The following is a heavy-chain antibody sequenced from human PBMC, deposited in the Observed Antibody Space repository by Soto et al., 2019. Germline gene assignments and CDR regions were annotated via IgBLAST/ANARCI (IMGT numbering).Heavy chain of an antibody. CDR3: ARAPRGYCSGGSYYSRSRNGYYYYGMDV. CDR1: GYTFTSYD. CDR2: MNPNSGNT. D-gene: IGHD2-15*01. Sequence: GASVKVSCKASGYTFTSYDINWVRQATGQGLEWMGWMNPNSGNTGYAQKFQGRVTMTRNTSISTAYMELSSLRSEDTAVYYCARAPRGYCSGGSYYSRSRNGYYYYGMDVWGQGTTVTVSS. V-gene: IGHV1-8*01. J-gene: IGHJ6*02.